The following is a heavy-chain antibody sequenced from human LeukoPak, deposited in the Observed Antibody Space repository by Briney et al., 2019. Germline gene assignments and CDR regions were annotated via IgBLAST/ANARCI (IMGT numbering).Heavy chain of an antibody. CDR3: ARDDPAVPTHYGAPLDY. CDR1: GGSISSSSYY. Sequence: KASETLSLTCTVSGGSISSSSYYWGWIRQPPGKGLEWIGSIYYSGSTYYNPSLKSRVTISVDTSKNQFSLKLSSVTAADTAVYYCARDDPAVPTHYGAPLDYWGQGTLVTVSS. D-gene: IGHD4-17*01. V-gene: IGHV4-39*07. J-gene: IGHJ4*02. CDR2: IYYSGST.